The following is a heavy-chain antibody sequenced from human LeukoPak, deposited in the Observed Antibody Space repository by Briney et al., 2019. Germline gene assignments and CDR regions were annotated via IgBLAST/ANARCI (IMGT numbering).Heavy chain of an antibody. CDR2: IYYSGST. V-gene: IGHV4-39*01. D-gene: IGHD3-3*01. CDR1: GFTVSSSY. Sequence: LRLSCAPSGFTVSSSYMSWIRQPPGKGLEWIGRIYYSGSTYYNPSLKSRVTISVDTSKNQFSLKLSSVTAADTAVYYCARIWYYDFWSGYQFDYWGQGTLVTVSS. CDR3: ARIWYYDFWSGYQFDY. J-gene: IGHJ4*02.